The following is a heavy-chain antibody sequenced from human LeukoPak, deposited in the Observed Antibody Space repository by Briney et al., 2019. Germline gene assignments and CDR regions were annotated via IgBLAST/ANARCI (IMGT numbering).Heavy chain of an antibody. D-gene: IGHD1-7*01. Sequence: SETLSLTCAVYGGSFSGYYWSWIRQPPGKGLEWIGEINHSGSTNYNPSLKRRVTISVDTSKNRFSLKLSSVTAADTAVYYCARLLGGTTEHHGYYMDVWGKGTTVTVSS. V-gene: IGHV4-34*01. CDR2: INHSGST. CDR3: ARLLGGTTEHHGYYMDV. CDR1: GGSFSGYY. J-gene: IGHJ6*03.